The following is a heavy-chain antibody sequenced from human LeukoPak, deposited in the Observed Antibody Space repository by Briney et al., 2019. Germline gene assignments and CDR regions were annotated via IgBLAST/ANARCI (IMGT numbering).Heavy chain of an antibody. CDR1: GGTFSSYA. J-gene: IGHJ5*02. D-gene: IGHD6-13*01. CDR3: ASRIAAAGGNWFDP. CDR2: IIPIFGTA. V-gene: IGHV1-69*05. Sequence: EASVKVSCKASGGTFSSYAISWVRQAPGQGLEWMGGIIPIFGTANYAQKFQGRVTITTDESMSTAYMELSSLRSEDTAVYYCASRIAAAGGNWFDPWGQGTLVTVSS.